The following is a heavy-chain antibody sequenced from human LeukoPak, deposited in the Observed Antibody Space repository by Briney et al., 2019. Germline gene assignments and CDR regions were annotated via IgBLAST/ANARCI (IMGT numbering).Heavy chain of an antibody. J-gene: IGHJ4*02. D-gene: IGHD5-18*01. V-gene: IGHV3-48*02. CDR1: GFIFRTYS. CDR3: ARELVTPNFDY. Sequence: GGSLRLSCAASGFIFRTYSMNWVRQAPGKALEWVSYISGDSNTISYADSVKGRFPVSRDNAKNSMFLQMHSLRDEDTAVYFCARELVTPNFDYWGQGTLVTVSS. CDR2: ISGDSNTI.